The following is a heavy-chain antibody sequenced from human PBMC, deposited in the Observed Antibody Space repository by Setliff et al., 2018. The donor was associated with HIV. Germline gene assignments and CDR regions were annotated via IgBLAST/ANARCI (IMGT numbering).Heavy chain of an antibody. CDR3: AKITIFGVVIITFDY. J-gene: IGHJ4*02. Sequence: GASVKVSCKASGYTFTSYGISLVRQAPGQGLEWMGWISAYNGNTNYAQKLQGRVTMTTDTSTSTAYMELRSLRSDDTAVYYCAKITIFGVVIITFDYWGQGTLVTVSS. CDR1: GYTFTSYG. V-gene: IGHV1-18*01. CDR2: ISAYNGNT. D-gene: IGHD3-3*01.